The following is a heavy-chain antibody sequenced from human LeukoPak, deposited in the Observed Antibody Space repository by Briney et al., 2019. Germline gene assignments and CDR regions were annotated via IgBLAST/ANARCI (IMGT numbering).Heavy chain of an antibody. J-gene: IGHJ4*02. V-gene: IGHV3-48*03. Sequence: GGSLRLSCAASGFTFSSYEMNWVRQAPGKGLEWVSYISSSGSTIYYADSVKGRFTISRDNAKNSLYLQMNSLRAEDTAVYYCARDACSSTSCYDYWGQGTLVTVSS. D-gene: IGHD2-2*01. CDR3: ARDACSSTSCYDY. CDR2: ISSSGSTI. CDR1: GFTFSSYE.